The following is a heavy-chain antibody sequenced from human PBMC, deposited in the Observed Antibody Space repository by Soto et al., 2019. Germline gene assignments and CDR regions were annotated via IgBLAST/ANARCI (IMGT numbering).Heavy chain of an antibody. V-gene: IGHV3-74*01. CDR3: ACLRLGEPSPHGMDV. CDR2: INSDGSST. J-gene: IGHJ6*02. CDR1: VFTLRSYW. D-gene: IGHD3-16*01. Sequence: PGGALRRSCPASVFTLRSYWMHWVRHAPGKGLVWVSRINSDGSSTSYADSVKGRFTISRDNAKNTLYLQMNSLRAEDTAVYYGACLRLGEPSPHGMDVWGQGTTVTVSS.